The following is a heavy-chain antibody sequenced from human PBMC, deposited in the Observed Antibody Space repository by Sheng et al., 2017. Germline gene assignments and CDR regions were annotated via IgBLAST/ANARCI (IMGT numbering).Heavy chain of an antibody. CDR1: GFSFSNSW. CDR3: ARDQGYLQFDI. D-gene: IGHD3-9*01. V-gene: IGHV3-7*03. J-gene: IGHJ4*02. CDR2: INPSGSEI. Sequence: EGQLVESGGGLVQPGGSLRLSCSASGFSFSNSWMNWVRQAPGKGLEWVAYINPSGSEIFHVGSVRGRFSISRDNAYNTLYLHMHNLRADDTATYYCARDQGYLQFDIWGQGTLVTVSS.